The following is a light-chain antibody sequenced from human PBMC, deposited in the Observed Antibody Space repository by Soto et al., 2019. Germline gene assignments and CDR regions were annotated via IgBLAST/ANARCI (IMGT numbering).Light chain of an antibody. CDR1: RSNVGNNA. CDR3: AVWDDSLNGVV. Sequence: QSVLTQPHSVSEAPRQRVTISCSGSRSNVGNNAVNWYQQLPGKAPKLLIYYDDLLPSGVSDRFSGSKSGTSASLAISGLQSEDEADYYCAVWDDSLNGVVFGGGTKLTVL. V-gene: IGLV1-36*01. CDR2: YDD. J-gene: IGLJ3*02.